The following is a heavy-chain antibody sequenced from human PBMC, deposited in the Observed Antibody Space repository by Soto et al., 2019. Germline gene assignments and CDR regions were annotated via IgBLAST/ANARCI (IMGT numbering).Heavy chain of an antibody. CDR3: ARDLVDCSGGSCYLPVNWFDL. D-gene: IGHD2-15*01. J-gene: IGHJ5*02. Sequence: GGSLRLSCAASGFTFSSYWMHWVRQAPGKGLVWVSRINSDGSSTSYADSVKGRFTISRDNAKNTLYLQMNSLRAEDTAVYYCARDLVDCSGGSCYLPVNWFDLWGQGTLVTVSS. V-gene: IGHV3-74*01. CDR2: INSDGSST. CDR1: GFTFSSYW.